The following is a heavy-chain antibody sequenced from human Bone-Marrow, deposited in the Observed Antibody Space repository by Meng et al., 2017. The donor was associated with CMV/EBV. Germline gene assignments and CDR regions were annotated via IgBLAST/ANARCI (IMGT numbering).Heavy chain of an antibody. D-gene: IGHD2-21*01. J-gene: IGHJ4*02. V-gene: IGHV1-2*02. CDR1: GYTFTGYY. CDR2: INPNSGGT. Sequence: ASVKVSCKASGYTFTGYYMHWVRQAPGQGLEWMGWINPNSGGTNYAQKFQGRVSMTRDTSISTAYMELSRLRSDDTAVYYCALLSGGHIVVVIGYWGQGKLVTVSS. CDR3: ALLSGGHIVVVIGY.